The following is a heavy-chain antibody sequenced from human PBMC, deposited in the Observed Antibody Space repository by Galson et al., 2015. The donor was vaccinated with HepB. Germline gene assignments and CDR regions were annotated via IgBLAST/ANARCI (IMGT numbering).Heavy chain of an antibody. CDR3: ARGGRDSSGSFNWFVP. V-gene: IGHV1-2*02. D-gene: IGHD3-22*01. J-gene: IGHJ5*02. CDR1: AYIFTDYY. Sequence: SVKVSCKASAYIFTDYYMHWVRQAPGQGLEWMGWINPNSGGTNYAQKFQDRVTMTRDTSISTAYMELSKLRSDDTAVYYCARGGRDSSGSFNWFVPWGQGTLVTVSS. CDR2: INPNSGGT.